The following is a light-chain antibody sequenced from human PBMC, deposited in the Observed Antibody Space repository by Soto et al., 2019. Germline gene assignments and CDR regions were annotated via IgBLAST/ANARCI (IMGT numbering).Light chain of an antibody. CDR1: SSNIGGNS. J-gene: IGLJ1*01. CDR2: DDN. CDR3: GSWDSSLSAYI. V-gene: IGLV1-51*01. Sequence: QSLLKQPPTESAAPGRKVTIACSGNSSNIGGNSVSWYQQLPGTAPKLLIYDDNKRPSGIPDRFSGSKSGTSATLGITGFQTGDEADYYCGSWDSSLSAYIFGTGTKVTVL.